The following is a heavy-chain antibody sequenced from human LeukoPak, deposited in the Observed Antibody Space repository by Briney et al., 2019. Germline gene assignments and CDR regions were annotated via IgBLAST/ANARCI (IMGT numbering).Heavy chain of an antibody. CDR2: IIPIFGTA. Sequence: SVKVSRKASGGTFSSYAISWVRQAPGQGLEWMGGIIPIFGTANYAQKFQGRVTITTDESTSTAYMELSSLRSEDTAVYYCARKYCSGGSCYSGLDYWGQGTLVTVSS. CDR3: ARKYCSGGSCYSGLDY. J-gene: IGHJ4*02. D-gene: IGHD2-15*01. V-gene: IGHV1-69*05. CDR1: GGTFSSYA.